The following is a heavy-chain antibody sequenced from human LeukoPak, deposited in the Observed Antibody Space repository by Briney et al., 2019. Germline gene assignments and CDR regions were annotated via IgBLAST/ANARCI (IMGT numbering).Heavy chain of an antibody. CDR2: INPNSGGT. Sequence: ASVKDSCKASGYTFTGYYMHWVRQTPGQGLDWMGRINPNSGGTDYAQKFQGRVTTTRDTSISTGYMELSRLRSDDTAVYYCARDRTGEVDSWGQGTLVTVSS. CDR3: ARDRTGEVDS. CDR1: GYTFTGYY. J-gene: IGHJ4*02. V-gene: IGHV1-2*06.